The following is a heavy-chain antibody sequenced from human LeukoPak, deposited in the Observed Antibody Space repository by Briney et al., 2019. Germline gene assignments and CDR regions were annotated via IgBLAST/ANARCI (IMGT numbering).Heavy chain of an antibody. J-gene: IGHJ4*02. V-gene: IGHV3-7*01. D-gene: IGHD6-19*01. CDR3: ARIPRGSGWSFLYF. CDR1: GFSFSSYW. CDR2: IKSDGSMQ. Sequence: GGSLRLSCAASGFSFSSYWMSWVRQAPGKGLEWVANIKSDGSMQKYVDSVKGRLTISRDNAKNSVYLKMNSLRAEDTAVYYCARIPRGSGWSFLYFWGQGTLLTVTS.